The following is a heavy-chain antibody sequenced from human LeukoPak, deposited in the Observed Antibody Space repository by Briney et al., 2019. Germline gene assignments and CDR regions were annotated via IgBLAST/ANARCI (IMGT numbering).Heavy chain of an antibody. Sequence: GGFLRLSCAASGFTFSKYWMLWVRQAPGKGRESVSRINTDGTVTTYADSVKGRFTVSRDNADNTMFLQMNSVRDEDTAVYYCATKQWLAPPPDSWGQGTPVTVSS. D-gene: IGHD6-19*01. V-gene: IGHV3-74*01. CDR2: INTDGTVT. CDR1: GFTFSKYW. CDR3: ATKQWLAPPPDS. J-gene: IGHJ4*02.